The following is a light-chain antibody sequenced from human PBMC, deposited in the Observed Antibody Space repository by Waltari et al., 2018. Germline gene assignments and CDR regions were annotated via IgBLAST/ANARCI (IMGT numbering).Light chain of an antibody. V-gene: IGKV3-20*01. J-gene: IGKJ1*01. CDR2: GAS. CDR1: PSISSTY. Sequence: IVLTQSPVTLSLSPGDGATLSCRASPSISSTYLAWYQQKPGQAPRLLIYGASSRATGIPDRFSGSGSGTDFTLTISRLEPEDFAVYYCQQYGSPGTFGQGTKVEIK. CDR3: QQYGSPGT.